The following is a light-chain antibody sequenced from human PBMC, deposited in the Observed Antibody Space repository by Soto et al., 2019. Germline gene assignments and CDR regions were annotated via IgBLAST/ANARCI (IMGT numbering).Light chain of an antibody. V-gene: IGKV1-5*03. CDR3: QQYNSYSEA. CDR1: QSISPW. J-gene: IGKJ1*01. CDR2: KAS. Sequence: DIQMTQSPSTLSASVGDTVTISCRASQSISPWLAWYQQKPGKAPKLLIYKASSLESGVPSRFSGSGSGTEFTLTISSLQPDDFATYYCQQYNSYSEAFGQGTKVDIK.